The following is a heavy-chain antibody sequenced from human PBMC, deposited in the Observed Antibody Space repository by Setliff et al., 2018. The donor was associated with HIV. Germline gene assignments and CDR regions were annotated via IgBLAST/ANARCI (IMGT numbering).Heavy chain of an antibody. Sequence: PGGSLRLSCVGSGFNIEEYAMAWVRQVPGKGLEWVSSISWNSVKIDYADFVKGRFTISRDNSKNTLYLQMNSLRAEDTAVYYCAKDLLMGSHGSGSYTYYYYGMDVWGQGTTVTVSS. CDR1: GFNIEEYA. CDR3: AKDLLMGSHGSGSYTYYYYGMDV. CDR2: ISWNSVKI. J-gene: IGHJ6*02. D-gene: IGHD3-10*01. V-gene: IGHV3-9*01.